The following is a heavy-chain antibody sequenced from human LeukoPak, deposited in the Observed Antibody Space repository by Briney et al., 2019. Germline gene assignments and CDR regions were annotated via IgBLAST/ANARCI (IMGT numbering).Heavy chain of an antibody. J-gene: IGHJ4*02. CDR3: ARGNYGSGSYPGDNFDY. V-gene: IGHV1-8*01. CDR2: MNPNSGNT. Sequence: REASVKVSCKASGYTFTSYDINWVRQATGQGLEWMGWMNPNSGNTGYAQKFQGRVTMTRNTSISTAYMELSSLRSEDTAVYYCARGNYGSGSYPGDNFDYWGQGTLVTVSS. CDR1: GYTFTSYD. D-gene: IGHD3-10*01.